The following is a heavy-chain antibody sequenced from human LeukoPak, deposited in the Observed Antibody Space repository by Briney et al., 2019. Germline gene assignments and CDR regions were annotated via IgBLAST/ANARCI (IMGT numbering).Heavy chain of an antibody. Sequence: ASVKVSCKAFGYTFTGYWMHWVRQAPGQGPEWMGVISPSGGSTIYAQKFKGRVTITADESTSTAYMELGSLRSEDTAVYYCASSSYGSSWGHAFDIWGQGTMVTVSS. D-gene: IGHD6-13*01. V-gene: IGHV1-46*01. CDR2: ISPSGGST. J-gene: IGHJ3*02. CDR1: GYTFTGYW. CDR3: ASSSYGSSWGHAFDI.